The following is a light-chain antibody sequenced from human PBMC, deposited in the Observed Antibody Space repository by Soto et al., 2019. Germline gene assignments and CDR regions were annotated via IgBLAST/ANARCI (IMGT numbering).Light chain of an antibody. CDR2: AAT. J-gene: IGKJ2*02. Sequence: DIQMTQSPSAVSASVGDSVTITCRASQGVSTYLAWYQQKPGKAPNLLIFAATTLQSGGPSRFSGSVSGTDFTLTITSVQPEDLASYYCQQADTFPRTFGQGTKLEIK. CDR3: QQADTFPRT. V-gene: IGKV1-12*01. CDR1: QGVSTY.